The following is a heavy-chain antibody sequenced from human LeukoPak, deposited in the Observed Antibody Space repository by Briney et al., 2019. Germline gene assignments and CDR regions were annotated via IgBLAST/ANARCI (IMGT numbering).Heavy chain of an antibody. Sequence: GGSLRLSCAASGFTFSDYWMSWVRQAPGKGLEWVANIKQDGSEKYYVDSVKGRFTISRDNAKNSLYLQMNSLRAEDTAVYYCARGDYYDSSCFYHDAFDIWGQGTMVTVSS. V-gene: IGHV3-7*01. CDR2: IKQDGSEK. CDR3: ARGDYYDSSCFYHDAFDI. J-gene: IGHJ3*02. D-gene: IGHD3-22*01. CDR1: GFTFSDYW.